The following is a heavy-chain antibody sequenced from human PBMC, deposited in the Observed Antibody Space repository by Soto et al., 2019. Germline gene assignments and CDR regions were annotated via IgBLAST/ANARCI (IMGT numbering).Heavy chain of an antibody. CDR2: ISSSSVYI. D-gene: IGHD6-19*01. Sequence: PGGSLRLSCAASGFTFNTYSMNWVRQAPGKGLEWVSSISSSSVYIYYADSLKGRFTISRDNAKNSLYLQMSSLRAEDTAVYYCARDVRGDSSGGPDDASDIWGQGTMVTVSS. J-gene: IGHJ3*02. V-gene: IGHV3-21*01. CDR1: GFTFNTYS. CDR3: ARDVRGDSSGGPDDASDI.